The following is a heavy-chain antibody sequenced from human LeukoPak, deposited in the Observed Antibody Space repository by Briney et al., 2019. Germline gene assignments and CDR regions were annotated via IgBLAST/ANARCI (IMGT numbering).Heavy chain of an antibody. CDR1: GFTFSSYA. CDR3: AKDYGSGSYYYYYYGMDV. Sequence: QPGGSLRLSCAASGFTFSSYAMSWVRQAPGKGLEWVSAISGSGGSTYYTDSVKGRFTISRDNSKNTLYLQMNSLRAVDTAVYYCAKDYGSGSYYYYYYGMDVWGQGTTVTVSS. D-gene: IGHD3-10*01. V-gene: IGHV3-23*01. J-gene: IGHJ6*02. CDR2: ISGSGGST.